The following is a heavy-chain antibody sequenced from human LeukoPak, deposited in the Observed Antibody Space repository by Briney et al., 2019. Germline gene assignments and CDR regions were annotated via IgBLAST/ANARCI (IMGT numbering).Heavy chain of an antibody. V-gene: IGHV3-23*01. J-gene: IGHJ4*02. CDR1: GFTFSSYG. CDR3: AKGRIAARPGNWGY. D-gene: IGHD6-6*01. CDR2: ISGSGGST. Sequence: GGSLRLSCAASGFTFSSYGMSWVRQAPGKGLEWVSAISGSGGSTNYADSVKGRFTISRDNSKNTLYLQMNSLRAEDTAVYYCAKGRIAARPGNWGYWGQGTLVTVSS.